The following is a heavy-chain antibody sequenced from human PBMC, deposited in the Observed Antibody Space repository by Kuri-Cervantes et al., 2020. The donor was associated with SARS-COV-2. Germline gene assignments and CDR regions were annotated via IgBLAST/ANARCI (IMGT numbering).Heavy chain of an antibody. CDR1: GGSISSYY. J-gene: IGHJ5*02. Sequence: SETLSLTCTVSGGSISSYYWSWIRQPPGKGLEWIGYIYYSGSTNYNPSLKSRVTISVDTSKNQFSLKLSSVTAADTAVYYCARDSGSYGEPLNVIAWGQGTLVTVSS. CDR2: IYYSGST. V-gene: IGHV4-59*08. D-gene: IGHD1-26*01. CDR3: ARDSGSYGEPLNVIA.